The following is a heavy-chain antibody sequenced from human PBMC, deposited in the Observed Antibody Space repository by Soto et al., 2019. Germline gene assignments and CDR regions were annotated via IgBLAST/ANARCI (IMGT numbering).Heavy chain of an antibody. CDR2: INPSGGST. CDR3: ARVYYDYVWGSYRQPAAYYYYGMDV. D-gene: IGHD3-16*02. V-gene: IGHV1-46*01. Sequence: GASVKVSCKASGYTFTSYYMHWVRQAPGQGLEWMGIINPSGGSTSYAQKFQGRVTMTRDTSTSTVYMELSSLRSEDTAVYYCARVYYDYVWGSYRQPAAYYYYGMDVWGQGTTVTVSS. CDR1: GYTFTSYY. J-gene: IGHJ6*02.